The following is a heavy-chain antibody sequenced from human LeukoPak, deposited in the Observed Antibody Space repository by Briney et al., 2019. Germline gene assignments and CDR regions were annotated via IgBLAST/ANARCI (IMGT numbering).Heavy chain of an antibody. V-gene: IGHV3-7*01. J-gene: IGHJ4*02. CDR3: ARDRDYYDSSGLDY. Sequence: GGSLRLSCAASGFTFSSYWMSWVRQAPGKGLEWVANIKQDGSEKYYVDSVKGRFTISRDNAKNSLYLQMNSLRAEDTAVYYCARDRDYYDSSGLDYWGQGTLVTVSS. CDR1: GFTFSSYW. CDR2: IKQDGSEK. D-gene: IGHD3-22*01.